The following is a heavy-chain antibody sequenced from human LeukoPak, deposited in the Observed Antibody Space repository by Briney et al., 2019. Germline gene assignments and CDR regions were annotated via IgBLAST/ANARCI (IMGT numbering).Heavy chain of an antibody. CDR2: ISNNGGNT. CDR3: VKRERFSASQIDY. V-gene: IGHV3-23*01. Sequence: GGSLRLSCAASGFTFSNYAMSWVRQAPGKGLEWVSGISNNGGNTDYANSVKGRFTISRDNSRNTLYLQMNSLRAEDTALYYCVKRERFSASQIDYWGQGTLVTVSS. D-gene: IGHD3-10*01. J-gene: IGHJ4*02. CDR1: GFTFSNYA.